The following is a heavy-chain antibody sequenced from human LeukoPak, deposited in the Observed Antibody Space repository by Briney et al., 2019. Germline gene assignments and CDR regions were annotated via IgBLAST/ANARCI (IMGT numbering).Heavy chain of an antibody. CDR3: ARDYNELPGWFDP. CDR1: GGSISSYY. J-gene: IGHJ5*02. CDR2: IYYSGST. D-gene: IGHD1-14*01. Sequence: PSETLSLTCTVSGGSISSYYWSWIGKPPGKGLGWIGYIYYSGSTNYNPSLKSRVTISVDTSKNQFSLKLSSVTAADTAVYYCARDYNELPGWFDPWGQGTLVTVSS. V-gene: IGHV4-59*01.